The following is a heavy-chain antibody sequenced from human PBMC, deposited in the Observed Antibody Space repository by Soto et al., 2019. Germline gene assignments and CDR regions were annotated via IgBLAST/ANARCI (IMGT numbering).Heavy chain of an antibody. CDR3: ARHLLGYFPNAMDV. Sequence: SETLSLTCTVSGGSILDSTYYWAWIRQSPGKGLEWIGTIFYSGGTFYTPSLKSRVTMSVDTSNNQFSLKLSSVTAADTAVYYCARHLLGYFPNAMDVWGQGTSVTVSS. CDR2: IFYSGGT. D-gene: IGHD2-15*01. CDR1: GGSILDSTYY. V-gene: IGHV4-39*01. J-gene: IGHJ6*02.